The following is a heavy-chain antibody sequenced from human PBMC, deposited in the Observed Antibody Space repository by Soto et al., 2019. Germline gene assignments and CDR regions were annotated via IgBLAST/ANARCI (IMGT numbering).Heavy chain of an antibody. CDR3: AKDQASGQGSFDS. Sequence: LILSCAASGFTFNIYGSHWVRQAPDKGLEWVALISYDGSNQYYADSVKGRFTISRDNSKNTLFLQMNSLRADDTAVYYCAKDQASGQGSFDSWGQGTLVTVSS. V-gene: IGHV3-30*18. J-gene: IGHJ4*02. CDR1: GFTFNIYG. CDR2: ISYDGSNQ.